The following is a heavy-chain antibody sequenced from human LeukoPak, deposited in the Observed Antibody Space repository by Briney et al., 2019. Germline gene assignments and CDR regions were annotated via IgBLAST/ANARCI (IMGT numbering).Heavy chain of an antibody. CDR3: ARGGRTTWHGMDV. Sequence: GGSLRLSCAASRFTFSNYWMSWVRQAPGKGLEWVANIKQDGSEKYYVDSVKGRFTISRDNAKNSLYLQTNSLRAEDAAVYYCARGGRTTWHGMDVWGQGTTVTVSS. CDR2: IKQDGSEK. D-gene: IGHD4-17*01. V-gene: IGHV3-7*01. J-gene: IGHJ6*02. CDR1: RFTFSNYW.